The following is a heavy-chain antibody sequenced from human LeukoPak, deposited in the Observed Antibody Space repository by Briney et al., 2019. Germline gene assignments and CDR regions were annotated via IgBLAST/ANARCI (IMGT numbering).Heavy chain of an antibody. CDR3: ARGSDWNYGPDAFDI. V-gene: IGHV3-33*01. D-gene: IGHD1-7*01. CDR1: GFTFSSYG. J-gene: IGHJ3*02. CDR2: IWYDGSNK. Sequence: GGSLRLSCAASGFTFSSYGMHWVRQAPGKGLEWVAVIWYDGSNKYYADSVKGRFTISRDNSKNTLYLQMNSLRAEDTAVYYCARGSDWNYGPDAFDIWGQGTMVTVSS.